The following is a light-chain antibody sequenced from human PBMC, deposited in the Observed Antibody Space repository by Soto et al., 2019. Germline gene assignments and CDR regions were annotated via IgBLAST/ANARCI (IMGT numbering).Light chain of an antibody. CDR2: DNH. CDR3: GTWDSDLETVV. CDR1: SSNIGGNY. V-gene: IGLV1-51*01. J-gene: IGLJ2*01. Sequence: SELRRVGSVCRARWPRVPINRSGSSSNIGGNYVSWYQVLPRTAPKLLIYDNHKRHSGIPDRFSGSKSGTSATLGITELQTGDEADYYCGTWDSDLETVVFGGGTKVTVL.